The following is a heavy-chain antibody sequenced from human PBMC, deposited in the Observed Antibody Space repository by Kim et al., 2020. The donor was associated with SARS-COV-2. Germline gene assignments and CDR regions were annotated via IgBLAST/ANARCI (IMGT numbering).Heavy chain of an antibody. V-gene: IGHV3-74*01. D-gene: IGHD6-13*01. J-gene: IGHJ3*02. Sequence: SYADSVKGRFTISRDNAKNTLYLQMNSLRAEDTAVYYCARGSAAGFAFDMWGQGTMVTVSS. CDR3: ARGSAAGFAFDM.